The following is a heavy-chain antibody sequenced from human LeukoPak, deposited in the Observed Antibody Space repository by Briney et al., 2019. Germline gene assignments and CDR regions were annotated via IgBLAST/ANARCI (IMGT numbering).Heavy chain of an antibody. D-gene: IGHD4-23*01. CDR3: ARDYGGKGDY. J-gene: IGHJ4*02. Sequence: GSLRLSWAASGFTFSSYSMNRVRQAPGKGVEWVSYISSSSSTVYYADSVKGRFTISRDNAKNSLYLQMNSLRAEDTAVYYCARDYGGKGDYWGQGTLVTVSS. V-gene: IGHV3-48*04. CDR2: ISSSSSTV. CDR1: GFTFSSYS.